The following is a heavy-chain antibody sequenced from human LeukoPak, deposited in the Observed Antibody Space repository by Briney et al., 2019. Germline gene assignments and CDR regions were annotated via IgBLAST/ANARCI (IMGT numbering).Heavy chain of an antibody. Sequence: PGGSLRLSCAASGFTFTTYWMHWVRQAPGKGLVWVSRINSDGSTTTYADFVKGRFTISRDNAKNTLYLQMNSLRAEDTAVYYCARGGVDYWGQGALVTVSS. CDR3: ARGGVDY. CDR1: GFTFTTYW. D-gene: IGHD3-16*01. CDR2: INSDGSTT. V-gene: IGHV3-74*01. J-gene: IGHJ4*02.